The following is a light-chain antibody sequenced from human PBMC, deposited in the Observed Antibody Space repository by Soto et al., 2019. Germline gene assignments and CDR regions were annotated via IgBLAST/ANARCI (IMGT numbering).Light chain of an antibody. CDR2: EDG. CDR1: SSDVGNYNF. V-gene: IGLV2-23*01. CDR3: CSYAGDNFYV. Sequence: QSALTQPASVSGSPGQSIAISCTGTSSDVGNYNFVSWYQQHPGKAPKLIIYEDGKRPSGVSNRFSGSKSGNTASLTISGLQAEDEADYYCCSYAGDNFYVFGTGTKLTVL. J-gene: IGLJ1*01.